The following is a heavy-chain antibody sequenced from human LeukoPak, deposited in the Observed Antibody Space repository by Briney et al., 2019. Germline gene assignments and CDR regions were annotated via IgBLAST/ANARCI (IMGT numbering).Heavy chain of an antibody. V-gene: IGHV3-9*01. D-gene: IGHD3-10*01. CDR2: ISWNSGSI. J-gene: IGHJ4*02. CDR3: AKDIRVGRYYYGSGNFDY. Sequence: GGSLRLSCAASGFTFDDYAMHWVRQAPGKGLEWVSGISWNSGSIGYADSVKGRFTISRDNAKNSLYLQMNSLRAEDTALYYCAKDIRVGRYYYGSGNFDYWGQGTLVTVSS. CDR1: GFTFDDYA.